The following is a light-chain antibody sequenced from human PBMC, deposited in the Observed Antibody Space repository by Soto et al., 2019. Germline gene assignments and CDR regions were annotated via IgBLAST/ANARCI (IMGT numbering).Light chain of an antibody. CDR1: QSVSSN. CDR3: QQYNNWPRT. CDR2: GAS. J-gene: IGKJ1*01. V-gene: IGKV3-15*01. Sequence: EIVMTQSPATLSVTTRERATLSCRASQSVSSNLAWYQQKPGQAPMLLIYGASTRATGIPARFSGSGSGTEFTLTISSLQSEDFAVYYCQQYNNWPRTFGQGTKVDIK.